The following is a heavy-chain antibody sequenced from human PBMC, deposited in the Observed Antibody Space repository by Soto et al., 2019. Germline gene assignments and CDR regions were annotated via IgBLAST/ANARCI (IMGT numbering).Heavy chain of an antibody. D-gene: IGHD2-15*01. J-gene: IGHJ6*02. CDR3: ARGGDIVVVVAERGMDV. V-gene: IGHV1-69*01. CDR2: IIPIFGTA. Sequence: QVQLVQSGAEVKKPGSSVKVSCKASGVTFSSYAISWVRQAPGQGLEWMGGIIPIFGTANYAQKFQGRVTITADESTSTAYMELSSLRSEDTAVYYCARGGDIVVVVAERGMDVWGQGTTVTVSS. CDR1: GVTFSSYA.